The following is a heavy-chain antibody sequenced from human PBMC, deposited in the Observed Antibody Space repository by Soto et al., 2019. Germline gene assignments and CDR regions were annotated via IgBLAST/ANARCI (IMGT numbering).Heavy chain of an antibody. CDR3: ARQSWGSIRVTPIDY. D-gene: IGHD2-21*02. V-gene: IGHV4-39*01. CDR1: GGSISSSSYY. Sequence: QLQLQESGPGLVKPSETLSLTCTVSGGSISSSSYYWGWIRQPPGKGLEWIGSIYYSGSTYYNPSLKSRVTISVDTSKNQFSLKLGSVTAADTAVYYCARQSWGSIRVTPIDYWGQGTLVTVSS. J-gene: IGHJ4*02. CDR2: IYYSGST.